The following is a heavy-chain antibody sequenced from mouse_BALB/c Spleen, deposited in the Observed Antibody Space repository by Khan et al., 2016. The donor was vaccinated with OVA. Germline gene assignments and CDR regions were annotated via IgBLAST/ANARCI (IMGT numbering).Heavy chain of an antibody. Sequence: VQLKESGPGLVKPSQSLSLTCTVTGYSITSDYAWDWIRQFPGNKLEWMGYISYSGYTSYNPSLKSRISISRDTSKNQFFLQLTSVTTEDTATYYCARKNYYGDAMDYWGQGTSVTVSS. J-gene: IGHJ4*01. CDR1: GYSITSDYA. CDR3: ARKNYYGDAMDY. D-gene: IGHD1-2*01. CDR2: ISYSGYT. V-gene: IGHV3-2*02.